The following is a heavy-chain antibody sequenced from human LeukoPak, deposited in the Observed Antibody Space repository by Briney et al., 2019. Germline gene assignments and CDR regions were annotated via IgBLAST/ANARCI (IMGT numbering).Heavy chain of an antibody. CDR2: INPNSGGT. CDR3: AREVEWLIDY. V-gene: IGHV1-2*02. D-gene: IGHD5-12*01. J-gene: IGHJ4*02. CDR1: GYTFTGYY. Sequence: ASVTVSCKASGYTFTGYYMHWVRQAPGQGLEWMGWINPNSGGTNYAQKFQGRVTMTRDPSISTAYMELSRLRSDDTAVYYCAREVEWLIDYWGQGTLVTVSS.